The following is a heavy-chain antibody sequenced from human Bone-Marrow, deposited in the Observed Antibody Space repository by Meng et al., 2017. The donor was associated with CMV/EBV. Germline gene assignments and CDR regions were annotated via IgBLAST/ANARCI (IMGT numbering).Heavy chain of an antibody. CDR1: GYTFTSYY. CDR3: ARLREDLGALIVDAPRKDYYGMDV. J-gene: IGHJ6*02. CDR2: INPSGGST. D-gene: IGHD2-15*01. Sequence: ASAKVSCNASGYTFTSYYMHWVRQAPGQGLEWMGRINPSGGSTSYAQKFQGRVTMTRDTSTSTVYMELSSLRAQDTAVYYCARLREDLGALIVDAPRKDYYGMDVWGPGTTVTVSS. V-gene: IGHV1-46*01.